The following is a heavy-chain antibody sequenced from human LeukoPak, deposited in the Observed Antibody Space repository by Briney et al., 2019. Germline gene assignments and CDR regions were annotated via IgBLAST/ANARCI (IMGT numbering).Heavy chain of an antibody. V-gene: IGHV3-33*01. J-gene: IGHJ4*02. CDR2: MWYDGSKQ. D-gene: IGHD3-10*01. Sequence: GRSLRLSCATSGFTFSRYGMHWVRQAPGKGLEWVAVMWYDGSKQYYADSVKGRFTVSRDSSKNTLYLQMNSLRAEDTAVYYCARGLWFGESHWGQGTLVTVSS. CDR3: ARGLWFGESH. CDR1: GFTFSRYG.